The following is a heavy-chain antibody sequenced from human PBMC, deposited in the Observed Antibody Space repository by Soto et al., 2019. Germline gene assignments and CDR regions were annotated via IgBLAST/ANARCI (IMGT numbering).Heavy chain of an antibody. CDR2: ISGGGGNK. CDR1: GFTFTTYV. CDR3: AKGAVAGSRVYFDY. J-gene: IGHJ4*02. V-gene: IGHV3-23*01. D-gene: IGHD6-19*01. Sequence: EVRLLESGGGLVQPGGSLRLSCAASGFTFTTYVMSWVRQAPGKGLEWVSGISGGGGNKYYADSVKGRFTISRDNSKNTLYLQMDSLRAEDTAVYYCAKGAVAGSRVYFDYWGQGALVTVSS.